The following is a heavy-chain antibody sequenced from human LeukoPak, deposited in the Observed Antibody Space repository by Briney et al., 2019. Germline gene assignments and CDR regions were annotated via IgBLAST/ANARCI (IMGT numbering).Heavy chain of an antibody. V-gene: IGHV3-74*01. CDR2: INSDGSST. CDR3: AREGGYSHAFDY. Sequence: SGGSLRLSCAASGFTFSSYWVYWVRQAPGKGLVWVSRINSDGSSTSHADSVKGRFTISRDNAKNTLYLQMNSLRAEDTAVYYCAREGGYSHAFDYWGQGTLVTVSS. CDR1: GFTFSSYW. J-gene: IGHJ4*02. D-gene: IGHD3-22*01.